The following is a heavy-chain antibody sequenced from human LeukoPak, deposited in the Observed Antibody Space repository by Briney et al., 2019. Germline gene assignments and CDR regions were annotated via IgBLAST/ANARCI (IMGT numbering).Heavy chain of an antibody. CDR3: ARSKDILTGYSFDY. Sequence: SETLSLTCTVSGVSISSSSYYWGWIRQPPGKGLEGSGSIYYSGSTYYNPSLKSRVTISLDTSKNQFSLKLSSVHAADTALYYCARSKDILTGYSFDYWGQGTLVTVSS. CDR2: IYYSGST. D-gene: IGHD3-9*01. CDR1: GVSISSSSYY. J-gene: IGHJ4*02. V-gene: IGHV4-39*07.